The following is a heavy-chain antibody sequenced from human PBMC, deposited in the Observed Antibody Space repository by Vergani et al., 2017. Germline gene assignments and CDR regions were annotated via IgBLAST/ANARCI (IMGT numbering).Heavy chain of an antibody. CDR2: IHNSGST. D-gene: IGHD2-15*01. J-gene: IGHJ4*02. Sequence: QVQLQESGPGLVKPSQTLSLTCTVSGGPINSHNYYWSWIRQPAGKGLEWIGRIHNSGSTNYNPSLKSRVTMSEDTSKNPFSLNLTSVTAAATAVYFCAKGSCLGGSCYKPLFDYWGQGILVTVSS. CDR1: GGPINSHNYY. V-gene: IGHV4-61*02. CDR3: AKGSCLGGSCYKPLFDY.